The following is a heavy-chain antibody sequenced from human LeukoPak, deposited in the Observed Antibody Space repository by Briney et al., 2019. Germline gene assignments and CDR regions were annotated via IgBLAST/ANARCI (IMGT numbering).Heavy chain of an antibody. D-gene: IGHD1-26*01. Sequence: PSETLSLTCTVSGGSISSYYWSWIRQPAGKGLEWIGSIYTSGSTNYNPSLKSRVTMSVDTSKNQFSLKLSSVTAADTAVYYCARYWVGATINWFDPWGQGTLVTVSS. J-gene: IGHJ5*02. CDR1: GGSISSYY. CDR2: IYTSGST. V-gene: IGHV4-4*07. CDR3: ARYWVGATINWFDP.